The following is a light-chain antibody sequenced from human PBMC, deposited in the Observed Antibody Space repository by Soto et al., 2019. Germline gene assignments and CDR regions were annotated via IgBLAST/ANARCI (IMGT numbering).Light chain of an antibody. Sequence: DIVMTQSPATLSVAPGERVTFSCRASQGVSRKLAWYQHKPGQAPRLLISGASTGATGIPARFSGSGSGTEFTLTISNLQSEDVATYYCQQYENWPWTFGQGTKVDIK. V-gene: IGKV3-15*01. J-gene: IGKJ1*01. CDR3: QQYENWPWT. CDR2: GAS. CDR1: QGVSRK.